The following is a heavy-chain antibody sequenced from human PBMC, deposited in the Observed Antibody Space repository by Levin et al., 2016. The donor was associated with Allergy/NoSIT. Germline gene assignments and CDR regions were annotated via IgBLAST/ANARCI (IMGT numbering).Heavy chain of an antibody. CDR2: IIPILGTT. V-gene: IGHV1-69*13. J-gene: IGHJ6*02. CDR1: GGTFRNYP. D-gene: IGHD2-2*01. CDR3: ARYCSTTSCYVTYYYGTDV. Sequence: SVKVSCKASGGTFRNYPISWVRQAPGQGLEWMGGIIPILGTTNYAQKFQGRVTITADESTSTAYLELSSLRSEDTGVYYCARYCSTTSCYVTYYYGTDVWGQGTTVTVSS.